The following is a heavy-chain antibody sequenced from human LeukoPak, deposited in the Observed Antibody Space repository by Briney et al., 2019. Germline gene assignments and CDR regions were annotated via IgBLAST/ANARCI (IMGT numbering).Heavy chain of an antibody. D-gene: IGHD5/OR15-5a*01. CDR3: ARVSVSNYFDY. CDR2: IYTSGST. CDR1: GGSISSGSYY. J-gene: IGHJ4*02. Sequence: SQTLVLTCTVSGGSISSGSYYWSWIRQPAGKGLEWIGRIYTSGSTNYNPSLKSRVTISVDTSKNQFSLKLSSVTAADTAVYYCARVSVSNYFDYWGQGALVTVSS. V-gene: IGHV4-61*02.